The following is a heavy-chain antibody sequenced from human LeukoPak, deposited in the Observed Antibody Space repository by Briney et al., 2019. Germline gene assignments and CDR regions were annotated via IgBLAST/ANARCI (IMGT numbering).Heavy chain of an antibody. D-gene: IGHD3-16*01. J-gene: IGHJ4*02. Sequence: SETLSLTCTVSGGSISSSTYYWGWIRQPPGKGLEWIGSVYYSGSTYYNPSLKSRVTISVDTSNNQFSLKLISVTAADTAVYYCARLYYDKPWGVMRYFDYWGQGNLVTVSS. CDR2: VYYSGST. V-gene: IGHV4-39*01. CDR3: ARLYYDKPWGVMRYFDY. CDR1: GGSISSSTYY.